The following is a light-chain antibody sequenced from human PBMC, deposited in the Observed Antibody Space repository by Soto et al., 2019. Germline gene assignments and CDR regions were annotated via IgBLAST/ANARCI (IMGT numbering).Light chain of an antibody. CDR3: QQYGRSPT. Sequence: DIVMTQSPDSLAVSLGERATINCKSSQSVLYSPNNKNYLAWYQQKLGQAPRLLIYDASRRATGIPDRFSGSGSGTDFTLTISRLEPEDFVVYYCQQYGRSPTFGQGTKVDIK. CDR1: QSVLYSPNNKNY. CDR2: DAS. J-gene: IGKJ1*01. V-gene: IGKV4-1*01.